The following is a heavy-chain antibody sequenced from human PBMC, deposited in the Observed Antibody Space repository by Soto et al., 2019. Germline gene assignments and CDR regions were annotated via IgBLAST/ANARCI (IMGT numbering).Heavy chain of an antibody. CDR2: IFQSGST. Sequence: NPSETLSLTCGVSGGTIRSPDWWTWVRQPPGKGLEWIGEIFQSGSTNYTSSLESRVTISVDKSKNQFSLTLTSVTAADTAVYFCARGRGRYSSGWSWFDPWGQGILVTVSS. D-gene: IGHD6-19*01. V-gene: IGHV4-4*02. J-gene: IGHJ5*02. CDR3: ARGRGRYSSGWSWFDP. CDR1: GGTIRSPDW.